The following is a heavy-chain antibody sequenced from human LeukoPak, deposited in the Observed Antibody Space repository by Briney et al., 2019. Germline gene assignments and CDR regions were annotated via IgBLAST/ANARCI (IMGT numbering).Heavy chain of an antibody. CDR1: GFTFSSFD. D-gene: IGHD1-1*01. V-gene: IGHV3-13*01. CDR2: IGTASHT. Sequence: GGSLRLSCAASGFTFSSFDMHWVRQPTGQGLEWVSTIGTASHTYYPGSVEGRFTLSRDNAKNSLYLQMNSLTAGDTAVYYCARGPPRGKYYYMDVWGKGTTVTVSS. CDR3: ARGPPRGKYYYMDV. J-gene: IGHJ6*03.